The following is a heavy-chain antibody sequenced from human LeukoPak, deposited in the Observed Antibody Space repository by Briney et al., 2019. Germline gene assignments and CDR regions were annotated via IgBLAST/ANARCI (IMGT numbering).Heavy chain of an antibody. J-gene: IGHJ4*02. CDR2: IYPGDSDT. Sequence: GESLKISCKGSGYSFTSYWIGWVRQMPGKGLEWMGIIYPGDSDTRYSPSFQGQVTISADKSISTAYLQWSSLKASDTAMYYCARVYCSGGSCYFLDYWGQGTLVTVSS. CDR3: ARVYCSGGSCYFLDY. V-gene: IGHV5-51*01. D-gene: IGHD2-15*01. CDR1: GYSFTSYW.